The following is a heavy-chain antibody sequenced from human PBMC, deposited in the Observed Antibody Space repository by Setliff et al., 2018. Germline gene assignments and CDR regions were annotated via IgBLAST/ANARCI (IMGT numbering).Heavy chain of an antibody. CDR3: ARGLMVRRSNWFDP. V-gene: IGHV1-8*01. D-gene: IGHD3-10*01. CDR1: GYTFTSYD. J-gene: IGHJ5*02. CDR2: MNPNSGNT. Sequence: GASVKVSCKASGYTFTSYDINWVRQATGQGLEWMGWMNPNSGNTGYAQKFQGRVTMTRNTSISTAYMELSSLRSEDTAVYYCARGLMVRRSNWFDPWGQGTLVTVSS.